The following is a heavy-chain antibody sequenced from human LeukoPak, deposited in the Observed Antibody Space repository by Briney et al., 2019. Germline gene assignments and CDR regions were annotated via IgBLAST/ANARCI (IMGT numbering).Heavy chain of an antibody. CDR3: ARCVGGSGTNSHYYYGMDV. Sequence: PSETLSLTCTVSGGSISSYYWSWIRQPPGKGLEWIGYIYYSGSTNYNPSLKSRVTISVDTSKNQFSLKLSSVTAADTAVYYCARCVGGSGTNSHYYYGMDVWGQGTTVTVSS. D-gene: IGHD3-10*01. V-gene: IGHV4-59*08. J-gene: IGHJ6*02. CDR2: IYYSGST. CDR1: GGSISSYY.